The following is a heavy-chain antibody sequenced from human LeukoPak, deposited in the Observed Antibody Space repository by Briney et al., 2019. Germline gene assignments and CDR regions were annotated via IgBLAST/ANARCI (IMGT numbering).Heavy chain of an antibody. D-gene: IGHD2-15*01. Sequence: GASVKISCKAFGYTFTDYYIHWVKEAPGKGLEWMGRVDPEDGETTYAEKFQGRVTITADTSTDTAYMELNNLRSEDTAVYYCARASGGYVGQVYWGQGTLVTVSS. CDR1: GYTFTDYY. J-gene: IGHJ4*02. CDR2: VDPEDGET. V-gene: IGHV1-69-2*01. CDR3: ARASGGYVGQVY.